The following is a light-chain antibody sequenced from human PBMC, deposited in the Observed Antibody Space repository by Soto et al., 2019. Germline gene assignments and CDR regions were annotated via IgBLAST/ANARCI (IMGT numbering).Light chain of an antibody. J-gene: IGLJ1*01. CDR3: SSYTSSSTPRYV. Sequence: QSALTQPASVSGSPGQSITISCTGTSSDVGGYNYVSWYQQHPGKAPKLLIYDVSNRPSGVSNRFSGSKSGNTASLSISGRQAEDEADYYCSSYTSSSTPRYVFGAGTKLTVL. CDR1: SSDVGGYNY. V-gene: IGLV2-14*03. CDR2: DVS.